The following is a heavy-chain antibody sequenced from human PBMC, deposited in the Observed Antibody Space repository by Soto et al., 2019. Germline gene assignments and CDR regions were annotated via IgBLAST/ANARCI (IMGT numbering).Heavy chain of an antibody. V-gene: IGHV2-5*02. CDR3: AHRLATVTTFDY. J-gene: IGHJ4*02. Sequence: QITLKESGPTLVKPTQTLTLTCTFSGFSLSTSGVGVGWIRQPPGKAREWLALIYWDDDKRYSPSLKSRLTITKDTSKDQVVLTMTNMDPVDTATYYCAHRLATVTTFDYWGQGTLVTVSS. D-gene: IGHD4-17*01. CDR1: GFSLSTSGVG. CDR2: IYWDDDK.